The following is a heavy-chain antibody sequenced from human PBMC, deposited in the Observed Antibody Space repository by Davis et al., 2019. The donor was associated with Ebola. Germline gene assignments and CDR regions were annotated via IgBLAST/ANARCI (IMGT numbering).Heavy chain of an antibody. J-gene: IGHJ4*02. Sequence: ASVKVSCKASGYTFTSYGISWVRQAPGQGLEWMGWISAYNGNTNYAQKLQGRVTMTTDTSTSTAYMELRSLRSDDTAVYYCARSPRDIAARPRLLYWGQGTLVTVSS. CDR1: GYTFTSYG. V-gene: IGHV1-18*04. D-gene: IGHD6-6*01. CDR2: ISAYNGNT. CDR3: ARSPRDIAARPRLLY.